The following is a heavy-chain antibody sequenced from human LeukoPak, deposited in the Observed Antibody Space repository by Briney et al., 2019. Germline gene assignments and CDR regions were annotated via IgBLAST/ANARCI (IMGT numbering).Heavy chain of an antibody. J-gene: IGHJ4*02. CDR2: IYYSGST. V-gene: IGHV4-39*01. CDR3: ARVRRDILTGYFNDRYFDY. Sequence: PSETLSLTCTVSGGSISSSSYYWGWIRQPPGKGLEWIGSIYYSGSTYYNPSLKSRVTISVDTSKNQFSLKLSSVTAADMAVYYCARVRRDILTGYFNDRYFDYWGQGTLVTVSS. CDR1: GGSISSSSYY. D-gene: IGHD3-9*01.